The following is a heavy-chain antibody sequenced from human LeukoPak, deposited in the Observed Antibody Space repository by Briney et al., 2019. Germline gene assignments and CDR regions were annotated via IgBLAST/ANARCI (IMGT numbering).Heavy chain of an antibody. CDR3: ATDRFGFLGHSSAYYREVRDY. D-gene: IGHD3-22*01. V-gene: IGHV1-24*01. CDR2: FDPEDGET. J-gene: IGHJ4*02. Sequence: ASVKVSFKVSGYTLTELSMHWARQAPGKGLEGMGGFDPEDGETIYAQKFQGRVTMTEDTSTDTAHLEMSSLRSEDTAVYYCATDRFGFLGHSSAYYREVRDYWGQGTLVTVSS. CDR1: GYTLTELS.